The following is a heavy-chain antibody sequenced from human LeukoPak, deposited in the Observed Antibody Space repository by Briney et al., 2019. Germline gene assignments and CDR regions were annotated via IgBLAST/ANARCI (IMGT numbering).Heavy chain of an antibody. V-gene: IGHV3-74*01. Sequence: GGSLRLSCAASGFTFSKYWMLWVRQAPGKGLESVSRINTDGTVTTYADSVKGRFTISRDNSKNTLYLQMNSLRAEDTAVYYCAKDGGYCSSNTCFQPFDYWGQGTLVTVSS. CDR1: GFTFSKYW. CDR3: AKDGGYCSSNTCFQPFDY. CDR2: INTDGTVT. D-gene: IGHD2-2*01. J-gene: IGHJ4*02.